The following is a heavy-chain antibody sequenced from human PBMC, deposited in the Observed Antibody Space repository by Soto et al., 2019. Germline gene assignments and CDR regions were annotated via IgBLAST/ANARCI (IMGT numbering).Heavy chain of an antibody. D-gene: IGHD3-16*02. CDR3: ASFVGLTRLHLGELSDWFDP. CDR2: IYYSGST. CDR1: GGSISSSSYY. J-gene: IGHJ5*02. Sequence: SETLSLTCTVSGGSISSSSYYWGWIRQPPGKGLEWIGSIYYSGSTYYNPSLKSRVTISVDTSKNQFSLKLSSVTAADTAVYYCASFVGLTRLHLGELSDWFDPWGQGTLVTVSS. V-gene: IGHV4-39*01.